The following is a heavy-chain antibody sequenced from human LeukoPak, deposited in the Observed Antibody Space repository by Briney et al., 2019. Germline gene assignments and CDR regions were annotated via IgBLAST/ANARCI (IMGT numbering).Heavy chain of an antibody. D-gene: IGHD4-17*01. Sequence: SETLSLTCTVSGGSISSYYWSWIRQPPGKGLEWIGYIYYSGSTNYNPSLKSRVAISVDTSKNQFSLKLSSVTAADTAVYYCARGFYGEYDYWGQGTLVTVSS. CDR1: GGSISSYY. CDR3: ARGFYGEYDY. CDR2: IYYSGST. V-gene: IGHV4-59*01. J-gene: IGHJ4*02.